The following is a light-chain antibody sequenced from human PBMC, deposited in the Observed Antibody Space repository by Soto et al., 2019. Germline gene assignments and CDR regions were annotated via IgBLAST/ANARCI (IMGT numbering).Light chain of an antibody. Sequence: IQLTQSPSFLSASEGDRVTITCRSSQDIRNELGWYQQRPGKAPKLLIYAASTLQSGVPSRFSASGSGTDFTPTISSLQPEDFATYYCLQDYNYPRTFGPGTKVHIK. CDR1: QDIRNE. CDR2: AAS. V-gene: IGKV1-6*01. CDR3: LQDYNYPRT. J-gene: IGKJ1*01.